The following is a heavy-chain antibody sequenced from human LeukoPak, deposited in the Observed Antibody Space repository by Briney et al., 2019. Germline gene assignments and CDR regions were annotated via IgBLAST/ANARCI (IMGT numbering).Heavy chain of an antibody. V-gene: IGHV1-69*05. CDR1: GGTFSSYA. D-gene: IGHD2-2*01. Sequence: SVKVSFKSSGGTFSSYAISWVRQAPGQGLVWMGGIIPIFGTANYAQKFQGRVTITTDESTSTAYMELSSLRSEDTAVYYCAAGNCSSTSCYLATFDYWGQGTLVTVSS. CDR3: AAGNCSSTSCYLATFDY. J-gene: IGHJ4*02. CDR2: IIPIFGTA.